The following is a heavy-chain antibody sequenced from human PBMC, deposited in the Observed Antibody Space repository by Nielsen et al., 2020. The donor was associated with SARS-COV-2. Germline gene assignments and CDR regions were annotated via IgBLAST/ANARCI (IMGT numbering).Heavy chain of an antibody. J-gene: IGHJ4*02. CDR1: SGSISNYY. CDR2: IYYSGTT. D-gene: IGHD3-22*01. V-gene: IGHV4-59*08. CDR3: VRHSSGTNFDY. Sequence: SETLSLTCTVSSGSISNYYWSWIRQPPGKGLEWIGYIYYSGTTNYSPSLKSRVTISVDTSKNQFSLKLSTVTAADTAVFYCVRHSSGTNFDYWGRGTLVTVSS.